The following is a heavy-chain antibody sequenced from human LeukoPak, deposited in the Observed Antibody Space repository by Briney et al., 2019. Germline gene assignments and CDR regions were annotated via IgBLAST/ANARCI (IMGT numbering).Heavy chain of an antibody. V-gene: IGHV3-30*04. Sequence: GRSLRLSCAASGFTFSSYAMHWVRQAPGKGLEWVAVISYDGSNKYYADSVKGRFTISRDNSKNTLYLQMNSLRAEDTAVYYCAKDLNFLGPHDYWGQGTLVTVSS. CDR2: ISYDGSNK. CDR3: AKDLNFLGPHDY. D-gene: IGHD3-3*01. CDR1: GFTFSSYA. J-gene: IGHJ4*02.